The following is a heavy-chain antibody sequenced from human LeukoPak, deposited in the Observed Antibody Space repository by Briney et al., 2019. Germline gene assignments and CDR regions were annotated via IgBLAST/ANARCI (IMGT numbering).Heavy chain of an antibody. CDR1: GFTFSSYE. CDR3: ARNGIAVNGYFDY. CDR2: ISSSGSSI. V-gene: IGHV3-48*03. Sequence: GGSLRLSCAASGFTFSSYEMNWVRQAPGKGLEWISYISSSGSSIKYADSVKGRFTVSRDNAKNSLYLQMNSLRAEDTGVYYCARNGIAVNGYFDYWGQGTLVTVSS. J-gene: IGHJ4*02. D-gene: IGHD6-19*01.